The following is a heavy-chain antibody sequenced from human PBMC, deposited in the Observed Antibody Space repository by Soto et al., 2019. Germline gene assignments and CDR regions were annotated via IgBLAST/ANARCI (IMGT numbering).Heavy chain of an antibody. D-gene: IGHD3-3*01. CDR2: IYYSGST. CDR3: ARTMEYYDFWRVPYGMDV. V-gene: IGHV4-61*01. J-gene: IGHJ6*02. CDR1: GGSVSSGSYY. Sequence: TLSLTCTVSGGSVSSGSYYWSWIRQPPWKGLEWIGYIYYSGSTNYNPSLKSRVTISVDTSKNQFSLKLSSVTAADTAVYYCARTMEYYDFWRVPYGMDVWGQGTTVTVSS.